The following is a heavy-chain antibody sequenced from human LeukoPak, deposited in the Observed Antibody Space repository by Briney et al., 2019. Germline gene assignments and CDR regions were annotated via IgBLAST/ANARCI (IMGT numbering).Heavy chain of an antibody. CDR3: AKEYDRVHDAFDI. D-gene: IGHD3-9*01. V-gene: IGHV3-30*18. CDR2: ISYDGSKK. J-gene: IGHJ3*02. Sequence: PGRSLRLSCVVSGFTFSSNHWVRQAPGKGLEWVAVISYDGSKKYYADSVKGRFTTSRDSSKNTLSLQMNSLRAEDTAVYYCAKEYDRVHDAFDIWGQGTMVTVSS. CDR1: GFTFSSN.